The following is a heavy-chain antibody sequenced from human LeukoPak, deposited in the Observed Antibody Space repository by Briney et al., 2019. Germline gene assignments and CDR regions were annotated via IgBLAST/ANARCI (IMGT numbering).Heavy chain of an antibody. J-gene: IGHJ4*02. CDR3: ARSTVTTTPRFEY. Sequence: ASVKVSCKASGYTHTDYYMHWVRQAPGQGLEWMGWINPNSGVTNHAQKFQGRVTMTRDTSISTAYMELNSLRSDDTAVYYCARSTVTTTPRFEYWGQGTLVTASS. CDR2: INPNSGVT. V-gene: IGHV1-2*02. D-gene: IGHD4-17*01. CDR1: GYTHTDYY.